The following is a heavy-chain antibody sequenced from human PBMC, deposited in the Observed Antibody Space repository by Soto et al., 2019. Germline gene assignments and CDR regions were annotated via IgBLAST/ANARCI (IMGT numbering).Heavy chain of an antibody. J-gene: IGHJ6*03. V-gene: IGHV3-48*01. Sequence: GGSLRLSCAASGFTFSSYSMNWVRQAPGKGLEWVSYISSSSSTIYYADSVKGRFTISRDNAKNSLYLQMNSLRAEDTAVYYCARPDKYYYMDVWGKGTTVTVSS. CDR3: ARPDKYYYMDV. CDR2: ISSSSSTI. CDR1: GFTFSSYS.